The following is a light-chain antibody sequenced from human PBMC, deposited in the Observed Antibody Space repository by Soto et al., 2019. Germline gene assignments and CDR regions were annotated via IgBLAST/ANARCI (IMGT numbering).Light chain of an antibody. Sequence: QSALTQPASVSGSPGQSITISCTGTSSDVGSHDLVSWYQQHPGKAPKLLIFEDSTRPSGISNRFPGSKSGNAASLTISGLQAEDEADYYCCSYVTSDTLLFGGGTKLTVL. CDR3: CSYVTSDTLL. CDR1: SSDVGSHDL. J-gene: IGLJ2*01. CDR2: EDS. V-gene: IGLV2-23*01.